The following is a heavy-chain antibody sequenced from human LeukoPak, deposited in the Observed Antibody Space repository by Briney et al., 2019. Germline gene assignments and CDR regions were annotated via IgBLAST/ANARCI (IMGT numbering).Heavy chain of an antibody. CDR2: IYYSGST. CDR1: GDSIRNYY. CDR3: ARDGSSSWLDAFDI. D-gene: IGHD6-13*01. V-gene: IGHV4-59*01. Sequence: SETLSLTCTISGDSIRNYYWSWIRQPPGKGLEWIGYIYYSGSTNYNPSLKSRVTISIDTSKKHFSLKLSSVTAADTAVYYCARDGSSSWLDAFDIWGQGTMVTVSS. J-gene: IGHJ3*02.